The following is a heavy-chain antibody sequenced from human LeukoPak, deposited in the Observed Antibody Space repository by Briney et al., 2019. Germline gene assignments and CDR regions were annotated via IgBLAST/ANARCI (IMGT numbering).Heavy chain of an antibody. CDR1: GYTFTGYY. D-gene: IGHD5-12*01. Sequence: GASVKVSCKASGYTFTGYYMHWVRQAPGQGLEWMGWINPNSGGTNYAQKFQGRVTMTRDTSTSTVYMELSSLKSEDTAVYYCARASGYDNFDYWGQGTLVTVSS. V-gene: IGHV1-2*02. CDR2: INPNSGGT. CDR3: ARASGYDNFDY. J-gene: IGHJ4*02.